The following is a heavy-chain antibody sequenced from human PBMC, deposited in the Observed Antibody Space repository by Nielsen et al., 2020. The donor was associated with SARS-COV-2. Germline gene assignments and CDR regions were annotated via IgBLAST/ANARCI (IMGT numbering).Heavy chain of an antibody. Sequence: ASVKVSCKASGYPFTTYFIQWVRQAPGQGLEWMGIINPSGGSTSYAQKFQGRVTLTRDPSTRTVDMELSSLRSEETAFYYCASDRGDYGDYGHWGQLTLFTVSS. CDR3: ASDRGDYGDYGH. CDR1: GYPFTTYF. J-gene: IGHJ4*02. CDR2: INPSGGST. V-gene: IGHV1-46*01. D-gene: IGHD4-17*01.